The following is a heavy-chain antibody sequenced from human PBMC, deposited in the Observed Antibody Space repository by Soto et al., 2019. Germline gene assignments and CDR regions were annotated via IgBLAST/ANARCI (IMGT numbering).Heavy chain of an antibody. D-gene: IGHD2-21*02. CDR1: GFTFSSYS. J-gene: IGHJ2*01. CDR2: ISSSSSYI. Sequence: EVQLVESGGGLVKPGGSLRLSCAASGFTFSSYSMNWVRQAPGKGLEWVSSISSSSSYIYYADSVKGRFTISRDNAKNSLYLQMNGLRAEDTAVYYCARGIVVVTADYWYFDLWGRGTLVTVSS. V-gene: IGHV3-21*01. CDR3: ARGIVVVTADYWYFDL.